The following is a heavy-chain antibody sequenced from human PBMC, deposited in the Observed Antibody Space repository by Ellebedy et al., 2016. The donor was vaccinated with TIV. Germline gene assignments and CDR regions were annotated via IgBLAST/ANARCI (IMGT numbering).Heavy chain of an antibody. Sequence: AALVKVSCKASGYTFTDYYMHWVRQAPGQGLEWMGRINPNSGGANYAQKFQGRITMTTDTSISTAYMELSGLRSDDAVVYYCTREKLDYYYYGMDVWGQGTTVTVSS. CDR1: GYTFTDYY. CDR2: INPNSGGA. CDR3: TREKLDYYYYGMDV. V-gene: IGHV1-2*05. J-gene: IGHJ6*02. D-gene: IGHD3-10*01.